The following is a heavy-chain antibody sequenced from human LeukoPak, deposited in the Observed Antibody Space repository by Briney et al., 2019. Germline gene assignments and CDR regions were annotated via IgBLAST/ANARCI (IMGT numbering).Heavy chain of an antibody. Sequence: GRSLRLSCAASGFSFSDSGMHWVRQAPGKGLEWVAVISYDGGKKYYGDSVKGRFTISRDNPKNTLYLQVNSLRAEDTAVYYCATYSSLNAREFQYWGQGTLVTVSS. CDR3: ATYSSLNAREFQY. CDR1: GFSFSDSG. J-gene: IGHJ1*01. V-gene: IGHV3-30*03. CDR2: ISYDGGKK. D-gene: IGHD3-22*01.